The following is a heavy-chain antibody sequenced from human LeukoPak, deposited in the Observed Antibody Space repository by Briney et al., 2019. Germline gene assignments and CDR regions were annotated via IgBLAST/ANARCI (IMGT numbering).Heavy chain of an antibody. CDR1: GGSFSGYY. V-gene: IGHV4-34*01. Sequence: SETLSLTCTVYGGSFSGYYWSWIRQPPGKGLEWIGEINHSGTTNYNSSLKSRVTVSVDTSKNQFSLKLSSVTAADKAVYYCARRYSGSYGLYSHHSMDVWGKGTTVTISS. J-gene: IGHJ6*03. CDR3: ARRYSGSYGLYSHHSMDV. CDR2: INHSGTT. D-gene: IGHD1-26*01.